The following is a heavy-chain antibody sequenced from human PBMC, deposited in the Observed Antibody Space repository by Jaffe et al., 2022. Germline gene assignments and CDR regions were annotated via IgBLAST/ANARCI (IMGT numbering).Heavy chain of an antibody. CDR2: IYHSGST. Sequence: QVQLQESGPGLVKPSGTLSLTCAVSGGSISSSNWWSWVRQPPGKGLEWIGEIYHSGSTNYNPSLKSRVTISVDKSKNQFSLKLSSVTAADTAVYYCARGWNSLYYSNGGWFDPWGQGTLVTVSS. CDR1: GGSISSSNW. J-gene: IGHJ5*02. V-gene: IGHV4-4*02. D-gene: IGHD4-4*01. CDR3: ARGWNSLYYSNGGWFDP.